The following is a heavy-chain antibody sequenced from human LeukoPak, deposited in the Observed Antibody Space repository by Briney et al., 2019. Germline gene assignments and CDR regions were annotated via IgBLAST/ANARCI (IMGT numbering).Heavy chain of an antibody. Sequence: GGSLRLSCAASGFTFSSHSLSWVRQAPGKGLEWVSAINTGITYYADSVKGRFTISRDNSKNTLYLQMNSLRAEDTAVYYCAIEMFGGNSIYLDSWGQGTLVTVSS. V-gene: IGHV3-23*01. J-gene: IGHJ4*02. D-gene: IGHD4-23*01. CDR3: AIEMFGGNSIYLDS. CDR2: INTGIT. CDR1: GFTFSSHS.